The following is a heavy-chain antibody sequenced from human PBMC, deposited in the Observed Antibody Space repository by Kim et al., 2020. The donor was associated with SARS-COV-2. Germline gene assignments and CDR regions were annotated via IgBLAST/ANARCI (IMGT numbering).Heavy chain of an antibody. V-gene: IGHV3-49*03. CDR2: FRSKGYGGTA. CDR1: GFNFDEYA. J-gene: IGHJ4*02. Sequence: GGSLRLSCTTSGFNFDEYAISWFRQTPGKGLEWVGFFRSKGYGGTADYAASVKGRFTISRDDSKGIAYLQMNGLKTEDTAVYYCTRGFRRTTVTTADFWGQGTLVPVSS. D-gene: IGHD4-17*01. CDR3: TRGFRRTTVTTADF.